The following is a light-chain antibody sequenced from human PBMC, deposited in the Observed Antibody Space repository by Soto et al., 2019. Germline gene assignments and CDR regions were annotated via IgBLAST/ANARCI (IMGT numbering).Light chain of an antibody. Sequence: QSVLTQSPSSSASLGASVKLTCTLSSGHSDYAIAWHQQQPEKGPRYLMKLNSDGSHSKGDGIPDRFSGSSSGADRYLTISSLQSADEGDYYCQTWSTGICVFGGGTKLTVL. V-gene: IGLV4-69*02. CDR1: SGHSDYA. J-gene: IGLJ2*01. CDR2: LNSDGSH. CDR3: QTWSTGICV.